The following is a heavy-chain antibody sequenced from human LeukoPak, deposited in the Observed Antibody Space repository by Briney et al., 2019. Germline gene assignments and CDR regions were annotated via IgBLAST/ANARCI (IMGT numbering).Heavy chain of an antibody. D-gene: IGHD4-17*01. J-gene: IGHJ4*02. Sequence: ASVKVSCKASGYTFAGYYMHWVRQAPGQGLEWMGWINPNSGGTNYAQKFQGRVTMTRDTSISTAYMELSRLRSDDTAVYYCRTNRYGDYGDYIDYWGQGTLVTVSS. V-gene: IGHV1-2*02. CDR2: INPNSGGT. CDR3: RTNRYGDYGDYIDY. CDR1: GYTFAGYY.